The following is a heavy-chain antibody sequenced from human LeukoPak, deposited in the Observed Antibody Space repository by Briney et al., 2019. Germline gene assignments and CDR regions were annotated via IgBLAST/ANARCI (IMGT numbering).Heavy chain of an antibody. CDR2: ITATGGTP. J-gene: IGHJ4*02. Sequence: GGSLRLSCAASGLTFRNYAASWIRQAPGKGLEWVSAITATGGTPYYADSVRGRFTVSRDNSKNTLYLQMGSLRAEDTAVYYCAKDTPRITMVRGLDYWGQGTLVTVSS. CDR3: AKDTPRITMVRGLDY. D-gene: IGHD3-10*01. V-gene: IGHV3-23*01. CDR1: GLTFRNYA.